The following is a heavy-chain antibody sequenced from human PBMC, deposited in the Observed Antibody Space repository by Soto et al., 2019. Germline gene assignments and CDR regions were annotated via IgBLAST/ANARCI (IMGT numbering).Heavy chain of an antibody. CDR3: ARYSSAWGL. CDR2: IKYDGSET. J-gene: IGHJ4*02. D-gene: IGHD6-19*01. Sequence: GESLKNCCGAAGVTFSTYVMSWVRQAPGKGLEWVANIKYDGSETYYVDSVKGRFTISRDNAKNSLYLQMNSLRGEDTAVYYCARYSSAWGLWGQGTLVTVPS. V-gene: IGHV3-7*01. CDR1: GVTFSTYV.